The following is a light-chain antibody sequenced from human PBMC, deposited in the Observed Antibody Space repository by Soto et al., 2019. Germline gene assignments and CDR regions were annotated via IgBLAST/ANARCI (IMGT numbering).Light chain of an antibody. CDR2: GAF. CDR1: QSVSSNY. V-gene: IGKV3-20*01. Sequence: TQSPGTLSLSQGERATLSCRASQSVSSNYLAWYQQKPGQAPRLLIYGAFSRATGIPDRFSGSGSGTDFTLTITRLEPEDFAVYYCQHYGSSPGTFAQGTRLAIK. CDR3: QHYGSSPGT. J-gene: IGKJ5*01.